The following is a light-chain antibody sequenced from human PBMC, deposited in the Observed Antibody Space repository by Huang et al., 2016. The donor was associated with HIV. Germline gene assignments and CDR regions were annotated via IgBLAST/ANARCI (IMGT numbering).Light chain of an antibody. Sequence: EVVLTQSPATLSLSPGERATLSCRASQSVTKFLAWYQQQPGQPPRLLIYDASTRATGIPPRFSGSGSGTDFTLTISSLEPEDFAVYYCQQRNDWPPYTFGQGTRLEIK. CDR3: QQRNDWPPYT. CDR2: DAS. J-gene: IGKJ2*01. V-gene: IGKV3-11*01. CDR1: QSVTKF.